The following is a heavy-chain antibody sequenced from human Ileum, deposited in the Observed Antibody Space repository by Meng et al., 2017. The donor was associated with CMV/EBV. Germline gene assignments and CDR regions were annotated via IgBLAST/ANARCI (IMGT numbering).Heavy chain of an antibody. CDR2: VSAKNGET. CDR3: ARAGAEVTRSFDL. Sequence: CNAFGYMFAIYGVTWVRQAPGQGLEWMGWVSAKNGETNYGQNFQGRVTVTRDTSTNTAYMELRSLRSDDSAVYYCARAGAEVTRSFDLWGQGTLVTVSS. D-gene: IGHD2-21*02. CDR1: GYMFAIYG. V-gene: IGHV1-18*01. J-gene: IGHJ4*02.